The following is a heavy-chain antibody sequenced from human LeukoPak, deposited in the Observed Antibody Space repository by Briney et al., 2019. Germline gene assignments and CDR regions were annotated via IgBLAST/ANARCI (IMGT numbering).Heavy chain of an antibody. J-gene: IGHJ4*02. CDR2: ISSSGATT. CDR1: GFTFSDYY. Sequence: GGSLRLSCAASGFTFSDYYMARIRQAPGKGLEWLSHISSSGATTYNPDSVKGRFTISRDNTKNSVYLQMNSLGVEDTAVYYCARYSRGPSGTYWGQGTLVTVSS. CDR3: ARYSRGPSGTY. V-gene: IGHV3-11*01. D-gene: IGHD3-10*01.